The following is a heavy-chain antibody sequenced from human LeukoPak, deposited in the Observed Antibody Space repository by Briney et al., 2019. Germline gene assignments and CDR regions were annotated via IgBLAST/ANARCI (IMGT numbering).Heavy chain of an antibody. Sequence: GGALKQYCAASGIKFSKFWMTWGRKAPGNGLEWVGNINPDGSDKSSVDSVDSVKGRFIISRDNAKNSVYLQMNSLRAEDTAVYYCARDVGSGWFDYWGQGSLVTVSS. CDR2: INPDGSDK. V-gene: IGHV3-7*01. CDR3: ARDVGSGWFDY. CDR1: GIKFSKFW. J-gene: IGHJ4*02. D-gene: IGHD6-19*01.